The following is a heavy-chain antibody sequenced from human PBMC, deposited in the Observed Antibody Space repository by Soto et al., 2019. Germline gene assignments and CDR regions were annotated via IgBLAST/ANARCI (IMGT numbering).Heavy chain of an antibody. CDR2: ISSSSSYI. Sequence: GGSLRLSCAASGFTFSSYSMNWVRQAPRKGLEWVSSISSSSSYIYYADSVKGRFTISRDNAKNSLYLQMNSLRAEDTAVYYCARGINYDILTGQDAFDIWGQGTMVTVSS. J-gene: IGHJ3*02. CDR3: ARGINYDILTGQDAFDI. CDR1: GFTFSSYS. V-gene: IGHV3-21*01. D-gene: IGHD3-9*01.